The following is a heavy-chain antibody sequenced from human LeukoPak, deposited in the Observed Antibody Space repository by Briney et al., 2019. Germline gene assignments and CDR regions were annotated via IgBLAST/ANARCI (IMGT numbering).Heavy chain of an antibody. J-gene: IGHJ4*02. CDR3: AKDLRGIVGATWTDY. Sequence: PGGSLRLSCAASGFTFSSYAMHWVRQAPGKGLEWVSAISGSGGSTYYADSVKGRFTISRDNSKNTLYLQMNSLRAKDTAVYYCAKDLRGIVGATWTDYWGQGTLVTVSS. CDR1: GFTFSSYA. D-gene: IGHD1-26*01. V-gene: IGHV3-23*01. CDR2: ISGSGGST.